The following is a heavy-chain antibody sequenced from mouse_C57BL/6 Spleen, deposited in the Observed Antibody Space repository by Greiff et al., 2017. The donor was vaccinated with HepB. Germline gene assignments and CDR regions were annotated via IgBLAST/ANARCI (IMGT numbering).Heavy chain of an antibody. CDR1: GYTFTEYT. V-gene: IGHV1-62-2*01. Sequence: VQRVESGAELVKPGASVKLSCKASGYTFTEYTIHWVKQRSGQGLEWIGWFYPGSGSIKYNEKFKDKATLTADKSSSTVYMELSRLTSEDSAVYFCARHGKDTTVVSDWYFDVWGTGTTVTVSS. CDR3: ARHGKDTTVVSDWYFDV. J-gene: IGHJ1*03. CDR2: FYPGSGSI. D-gene: IGHD1-1*01.